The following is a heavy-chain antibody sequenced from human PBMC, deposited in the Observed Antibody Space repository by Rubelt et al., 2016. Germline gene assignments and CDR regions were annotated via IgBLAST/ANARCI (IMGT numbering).Heavy chain of an antibody. Sequence: QVQLVQSGAEVKKPGSSVKVSCKASGGTFSSYAISWVRQAPGQGLEWMGRIIPILDIANYAQKFKSGATITADKTTGTAYMGLSSLRSEDTAVYYCARDRLLDDSSGGDAFDIWGQGTMVTVSS. CDR1: GGTFSSYA. D-gene: IGHD3-22*01. CDR3: ARDRLLDDSSGGDAFDI. V-gene: IGHV1-69*09. J-gene: IGHJ3*02. CDR2: IIPILDIA.